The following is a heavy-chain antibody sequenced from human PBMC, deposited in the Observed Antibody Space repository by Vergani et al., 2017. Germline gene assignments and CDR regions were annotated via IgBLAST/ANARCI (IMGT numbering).Heavy chain of an antibody. J-gene: IGHJ5*02. CDR1: GGSFSGYY. V-gene: IGHV4-34*01. D-gene: IGHD4-17*01. Sequence: QVQLQQWGAGLLKPSETLSLTCAVYGGSFSGYYWSWIRQPPGKGLEWIGEINHSGSTNYNPSLKSRVTISVDTSKNQFSLKLSSVTAADTAVYYCARGADYGDYGRWFDPWVQGTLVTVSS. CDR3: ARGADYGDYGRWFDP. CDR2: INHSGST.